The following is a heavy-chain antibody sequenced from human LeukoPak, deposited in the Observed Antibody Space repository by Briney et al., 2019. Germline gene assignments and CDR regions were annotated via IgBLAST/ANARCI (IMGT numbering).Heavy chain of an antibody. V-gene: IGHV4-59*01. J-gene: IGHJ4*02. CDR3: ASNTGTVFDY. D-gene: IGHD7-27*01. CDR1: GGSISSYY. Sequence: PSETLSLTCTVSGGSISSYYWSWIRQPPGKGLEWIGYIYYSGSTNYNPSLKSRVTISVDTSKNQFSLNLTSVTAADTAVYYCASNTGTVFDYWGQGALVTVSS. CDR2: IYYSGST.